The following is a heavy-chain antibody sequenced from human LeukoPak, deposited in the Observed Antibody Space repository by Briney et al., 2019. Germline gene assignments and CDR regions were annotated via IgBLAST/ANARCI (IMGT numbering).Heavy chain of an antibody. CDR3: AKDGYSSCCYYWFDP. CDR2: ISGSGGST. Sequence: GGSLRLSCAASGFTFSSYAMSWVRQAPGKGLEWVSAISGSGGSTYYADSVRGRFTISRDNSKNTLYLQMNNLRAEDTAVYYCAKDGYSSCCYYWFDPWGQGTLVTVSS. D-gene: IGHD6-13*01. CDR1: GFTFSSYA. V-gene: IGHV3-23*01. J-gene: IGHJ5*02.